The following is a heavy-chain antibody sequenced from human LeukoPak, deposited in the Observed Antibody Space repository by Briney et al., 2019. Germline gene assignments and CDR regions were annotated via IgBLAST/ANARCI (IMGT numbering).Heavy chain of an antibody. CDR2: ISTYNGNT. CDR1: GYTFTNYG. Sequence: GASVKVPCKASGYTFTNYGICWVRQAPGQGLEWMGWISTYNGNTNYVQKFQGRVTMTTDTSTTTAYMDLRSLRSDDTAVYYCARGGVSSSWYRTPDYWGQGTLVTVSS. D-gene: IGHD6-13*01. V-gene: IGHV1-18*01. J-gene: IGHJ4*02. CDR3: ARGGVSSSWYRTPDY.